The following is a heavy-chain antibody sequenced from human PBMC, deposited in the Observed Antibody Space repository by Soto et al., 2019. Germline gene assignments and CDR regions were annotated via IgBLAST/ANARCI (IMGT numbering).Heavy chain of an antibody. CDR3: ASGTGITIFGVVAPYLDI. D-gene: IGHD3-3*01. CDR2: INHSGST. V-gene: IGHV4-34*01. CDR1: GGSFSGYY. J-gene: IGHJ3*02. Sequence: QVQLQQWGAGLLKPSETLFLTCAVYGGSFSGYYWSWIRQPPGKGLEWIGEINHSGSTNYNPSLKSRVTISVDTSKNQFSLKLSSVTAADTAVYYCASGTGITIFGVVAPYLDIWGQGTMVTVSS.